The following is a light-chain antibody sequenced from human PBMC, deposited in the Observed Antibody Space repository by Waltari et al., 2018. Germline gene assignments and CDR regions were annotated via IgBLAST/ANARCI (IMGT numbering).Light chain of an antibody. Sequence: QSALTQPASVTGSLGQSITLSCTGTINSDNEFSYVSWFQQHPGRVPKLLFYNARNRPSGTSDRFSGSKSGSTASLTISGLQSEDEADYYCFSYTSRSTVLFGGGTKLTVL. V-gene: IGLV2-14*03. CDR3: FSYTSRSTVL. CDR2: NAR. CDR1: INSDNEFSY. J-gene: IGLJ2*01.